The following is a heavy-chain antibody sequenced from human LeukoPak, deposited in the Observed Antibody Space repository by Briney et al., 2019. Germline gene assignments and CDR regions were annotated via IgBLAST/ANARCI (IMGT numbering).Heavy chain of an antibody. CDR1: GFTFSSYC. CDR3: AELGITMIGGV. CDR2: IKQDGSET. Sequence: GGSLRLSCAASGFTFSSYCMSWVRQAPGKGLEWVANIKQDGSETYYVDSVKGRFTISRDNAKNSLYLQMNSLRAEDTAGYYCAELGITMIGGVWGKGTTVTISS. V-gene: IGHV3-7*01. D-gene: IGHD3-10*02. J-gene: IGHJ6*04.